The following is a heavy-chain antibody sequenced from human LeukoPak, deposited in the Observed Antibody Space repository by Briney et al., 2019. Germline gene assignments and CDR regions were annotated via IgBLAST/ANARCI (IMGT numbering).Heavy chain of an antibody. Sequence: GRSLRLSCAASGFTLSSYGRQWARQAPGKGREGVTHISYDRSNKYYADSVKSRFTISRDNSKRPLYLQMNSLSAEHTALYYCARYCTGSGCSAGGNYYGMDVWGPGNPVTVSS. CDR1: GFTLSSYG. V-gene: IGHV3-30*03. CDR2: ISYDRSNK. J-gene: IGHJ6*02. D-gene: IGHD2-8*02. CDR3: ARYCTGSGCSAGGNYYGMDV.